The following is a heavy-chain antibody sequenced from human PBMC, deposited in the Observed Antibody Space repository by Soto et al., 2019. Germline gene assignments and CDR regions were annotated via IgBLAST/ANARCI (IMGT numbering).Heavy chain of an antibody. CDR3: ARDIKDYDYIWGSYPSDY. Sequence: ASVKVSCKASGYTFTSYYMHCVRQAPGQGLEWMGIINPSGGSTSYAQKFQGRVTMTRDTSTSTVYMELSSLRSEDTAVYYCARDIKDYDYIWGSYPSDYWGQGTLVTVSS. CDR1: GYTFTSYY. CDR2: INPSGGST. D-gene: IGHD3-16*01. J-gene: IGHJ4*02. V-gene: IGHV1-46*03.